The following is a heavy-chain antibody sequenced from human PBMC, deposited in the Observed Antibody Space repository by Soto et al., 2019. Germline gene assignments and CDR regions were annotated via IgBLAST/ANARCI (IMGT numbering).Heavy chain of an antibody. V-gene: IGHV4-59*01. CDR2: IYYSGST. D-gene: IGHD3-3*01. Sequence: SETLSLTCTVSGGSISSYYWSWIRQPPGKGLEWIGYIYYSGSTNYNPSLRSRVTISVDTSKNQFSLKLSSVTAADTAGYYCAIFGVAELGDYFDYWGQGTLVTVSS. CDR1: GGSISSYY. J-gene: IGHJ4*02. CDR3: AIFGVAELGDYFDY.